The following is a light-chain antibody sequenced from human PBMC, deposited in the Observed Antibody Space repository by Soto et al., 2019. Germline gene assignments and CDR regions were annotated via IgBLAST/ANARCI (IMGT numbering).Light chain of an antibody. CDR3: SSYTSSRGV. Sequence: QSALTQPASVSGSPGQSITISCTGTSSDVGGYDFVSWYQQLPGKAPQLIIYEVSNRPSGVSNRFSGSKSGNTASLTISGLQAEDEADYYCSSYTSSRGVFGGGTKVTVL. J-gene: IGLJ2*01. CDR2: EVS. V-gene: IGLV2-14*01. CDR1: SSDVGGYDF.